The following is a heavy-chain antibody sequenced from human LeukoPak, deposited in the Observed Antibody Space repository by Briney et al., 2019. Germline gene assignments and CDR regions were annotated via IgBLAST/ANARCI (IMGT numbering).Heavy chain of an antibody. Sequence: SVRVSCKASGGTFSTYGISWVRQAPGQGLEWMGRIIPRLSTSNYAQKFQGRVTITTDESTSTAYMELSGLRSEDTAVYYCARDPHSGYDRLFDAFDIWGQGTMVTVSS. CDR3: ARDPHSGYDRLFDAFDI. CDR1: GGTFSTYG. J-gene: IGHJ3*02. CDR2: IIPRLSTS. D-gene: IGHD5-12*01. V-gene: IGHV1-69*11.